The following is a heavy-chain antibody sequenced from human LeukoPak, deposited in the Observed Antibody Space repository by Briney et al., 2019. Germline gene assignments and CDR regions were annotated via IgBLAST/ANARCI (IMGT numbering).Heavy chain of an antibody. D-gene: IGHD2-2*01. J-gene: IGHJ5*02. CDR1: GGSFSGYY. Sequence: PSETLSLTCAVYGGSFSGYYWSWIRQPPGKGLEWIGEINHSGSTNYNPSLKSRVTISVDTSKYQFSLKLSSVTAADTAVYYCATRAPRYCSSTSCYWGRASWFDPWGQGTLVTVSS. CDR3: ATRAPRYCSSTSCYWGRASWFDP. CDR2: INHSGST. V-gene: IGHV4-34*01.